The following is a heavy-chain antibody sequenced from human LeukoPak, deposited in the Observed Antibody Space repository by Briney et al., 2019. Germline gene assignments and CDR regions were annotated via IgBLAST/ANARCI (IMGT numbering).Heavy chain of an antibody. V-gene: IGHV3-15*07. Sequence: GGSLRLSCAVSGFSFTNVWMNRVRQAPGKGLEWVGRIKNKEEGEKTDYAAPVKGRFTISRDDSKATLFLQMNSLKMEDTAIYYCTTGIDYGGGYWGQGTLVSVSS. D-gene: IGHD3-16*01. J-gene: IGHJ4*02. CDR2: IKNKEEGEKT. CDR1: GFSFTNVW. CDR3: TTGIDYGGGY.